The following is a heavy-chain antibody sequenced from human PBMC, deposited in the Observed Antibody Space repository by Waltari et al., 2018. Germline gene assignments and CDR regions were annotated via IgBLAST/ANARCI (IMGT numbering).Heavy chain of an antibody. J-gene: IGHJ4*02. CDR1: GFTFSSYG. D-gene: IGHD1-1*01. CDR3: AKGHDV. V-gene: IGHV3-30*18. CDR2: ITYDRSNK. Sequence: QVQLVESGGGVVQPGRSLRLSCAASGFTFSSYGMHWVRQAPGKSVEWVKVITYDRSNKYYAESVKGRFNISRDNSKNTLYLQMNSLRAEDTAVYYCAKGHDVWGQGTLVTVSS.